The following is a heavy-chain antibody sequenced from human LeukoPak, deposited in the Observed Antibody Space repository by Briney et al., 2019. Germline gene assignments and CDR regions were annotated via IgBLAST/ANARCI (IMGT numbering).Heavy chain of an antibody. V-gene: IGHV3-48*03. D-gene: IGHD5-24*01. Sequence: GGSLRLSCAASGSTFSSYEMNWVRQAPGKGLEWLSYISDSGSTIHYADSVKGRLTISRDNAKNSLYLQMNSLRAEDTAVYYCARGGIVGMVDYWGQGTLVTVSS. CDR2: ISDSGSTI. J-gene: IGHJ4*02. CDR3: ARGGIVGMVDY. CDR1: GSTFSSYE.